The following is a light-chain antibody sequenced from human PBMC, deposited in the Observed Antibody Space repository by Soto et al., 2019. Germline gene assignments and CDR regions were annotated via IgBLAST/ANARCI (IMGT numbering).Light chain of an antibody. CDR2: SIN. J-gene: IGLJ1*01. V-gene: IGLV1-44*01. CDR3: AAWDDSLNGV. Sequence: QSALTQPPSASGTPGQRVTISCSGSSSNIGSNTVNWYQQLPGTAPKLLIYSINQRPSGVPDRFSGSKSGTSASLAISGLQSEDEADYYCAAWDDSLNGVFGTGTKVTVL. CDR1: SSNIGSNT.